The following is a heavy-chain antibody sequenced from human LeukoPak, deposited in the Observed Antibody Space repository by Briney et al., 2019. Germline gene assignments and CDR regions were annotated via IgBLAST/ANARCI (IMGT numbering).Heavy chain of an antibody. CDR1: GGSFSGYY. CDR2: INHSGST. V-gene: IGHV4-34*01. CDR3: ARHLATYYDSSGYYYAEYFQH. D-gene: IGHD3-22*01. J-gene: IGHJ1*01. Sequence: ASETLSLTCAVYGGSFSGYYWSWIRQPPGKGLEWIGEINHSGSTNYNPSLKSRVTISVDTSKNQFSLKLSSVTAADTAVYYCARHLATYYDSSGYYYAEYFQHWGQGTLVTVSS.